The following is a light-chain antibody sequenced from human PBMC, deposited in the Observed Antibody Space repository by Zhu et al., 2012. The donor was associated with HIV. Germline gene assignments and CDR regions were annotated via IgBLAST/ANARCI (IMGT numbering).Light chain of an antibody. V-gene: IGKV3-11*01. CDR1: QSVNNY. CDR3: QQRTNWPLT. Sequence: EIVLTQSPATLSLSPGERATLSCRASQSVNNYLAWYQQRPGQAPRLLIYDTSNRATGIPARFGGSGSGTDFTLTISSLEPEDFAVYFCQQRTNWPLTFGGGTKVEIK. J-gene: IGKJ4*01. CDR2: DTS.